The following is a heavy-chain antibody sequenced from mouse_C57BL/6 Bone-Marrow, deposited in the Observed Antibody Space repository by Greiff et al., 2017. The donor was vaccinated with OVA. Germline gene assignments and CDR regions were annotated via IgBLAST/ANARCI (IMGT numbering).Heavy chain of an antibody. Sequence: EVKLMESGGGLVKPGGSLKLSCAASGFTFSDYGMHWVRQAPEKGLEWVAYISSGSSTIYYADTVKGRFTISRDNAKNTLFLQMTSLRSEDTAVYYGARGELAWFAYWGQGTLVTVSA. V-gene: IGHV5-17*01. J-gene: IGHJ3*01. CDR3: ARGELAWFAY. CDR2: ISSGSSTI. CDR1: GFTFSDYG.